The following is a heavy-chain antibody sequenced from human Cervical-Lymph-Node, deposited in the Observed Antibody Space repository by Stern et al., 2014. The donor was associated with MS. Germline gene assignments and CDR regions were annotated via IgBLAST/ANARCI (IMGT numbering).Heavy chain of an antibody. CDR2: IIPIFGTA. CDR1: GGTFSSYA. J-gene: IGHJ4*02. D-gene: IGHD5-18*01. CDR3: ARARVDTAMDGIYYFDY. Sequence: QVQLVQSGAEVKKPGSSVKVSCKASGGTFSSYAISWGRKAPGQGLEWMGGIIPIFGTANYAQKFQGRVTITADESTSTAYMELSSLRSEDTAVYYCARARVDTAMDGIYYFDYWGQGTLVTVSS. V-gene: IGHV1-69*01.